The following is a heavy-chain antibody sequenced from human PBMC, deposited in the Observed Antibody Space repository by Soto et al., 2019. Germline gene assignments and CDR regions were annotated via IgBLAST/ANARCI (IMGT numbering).Heavy chain of an antibody. CDR3: ARVSRFAALDAFDI. D-gene: IGHD3-3*01. CDR2: INAGNGNT. J-gene: IGHJ3*02. CDR1: GYTFTSYA. V-gene: IGHV1-3*01. Sequence: ASVKVSCKASGYTFTSYAMHWVRQAPGQRLEWMGWINAGNGNTKYSQKFQGRVTITRDTSASTAYMELSSPRSEDTAVYYCARVSRFAALDAFDIWGQGTMVTVSS.